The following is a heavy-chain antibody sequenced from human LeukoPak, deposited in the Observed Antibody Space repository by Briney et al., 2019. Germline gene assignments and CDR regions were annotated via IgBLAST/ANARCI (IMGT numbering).Heavy chain of an antibody. CDR2: ISGGGETT. Sequence: GGSVRLSCEASGFTFNICAMSWVRQAPGKGLEWVSGISGGGETTFYADSVKGRFTISRDNVKNTLYLQLNSLSAEDTAVYYCAKKIIGYCSSGRCHFDYWGQGTLVTVSS. D-gene: IGHD2-15*01. CDR1: GFTFNICA. V-gene: IGHV3-23*01. CDR3: AKKIIGYCSSGRCHFDY. J-gene: IGHJ4*02.